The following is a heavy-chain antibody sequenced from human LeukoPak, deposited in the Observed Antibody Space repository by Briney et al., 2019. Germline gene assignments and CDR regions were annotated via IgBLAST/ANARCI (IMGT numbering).Heavy chain of an antibody. CDR3: AKDRGGPGAYYFDY. D-gene: IGHD2-15*01. J-gene: IGHJ4*02. CDR2: ISYDGNNK. CDR1: GFTFSGFD. V-gene: IGHV3-30*18. Sequence: GRSLRLSCAASGFTFSGFDMYWIRQAPGKGLEWVAVISYDGNNKYYADSVKGRFTVSRDKNTLYLQLNSLRPEDTAVYYCAKDRGGPGAYYFDYWGQGTLVTVSS.